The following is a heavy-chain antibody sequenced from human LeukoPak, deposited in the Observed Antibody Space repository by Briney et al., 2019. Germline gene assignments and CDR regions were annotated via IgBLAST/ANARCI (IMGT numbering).Heavy chain of an antibody. CDR3: ARGRKDWYVDL. J-gene: IGHJ2*01. CDR1: GFTFSSYW. Sequence: GGSPRLSCAASGFTFSSYWMHWVRQAPGKGLVWVSRINNDGSSTSYADSVKDRFTISRDNAKNTLYLQMNSLRAEDTAVHYCARGRKDWYVDLWGRGTLVTVSS. CDR2: INNDGSST. V-gene: IGHV3-74*01. D-gene: IGHD1-14*01.